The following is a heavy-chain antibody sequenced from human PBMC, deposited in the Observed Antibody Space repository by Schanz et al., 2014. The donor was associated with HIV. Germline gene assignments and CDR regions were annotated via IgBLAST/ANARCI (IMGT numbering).Heavy chain of an antibody. D-gene: IGHD2-2*01. CDR2: IWYDGSNK. J-gene: IGHJ4*02. CDR3: IRGVPRGSSTGPALRF. Sequence: VQLLESGGGLVQPGGSLRLSCAASGFTFSSYGMHWVRQAPGKGLEWVAVIWYDGSNKYYTDSVKGRFTISRDSSKNTLDLQMSSRRVEDTAVDYCIRGVPRGSSTGPALRFWGQGALVTVSS. CDR1: GFTFSSYG. V-gene: IGHV3-33*01.